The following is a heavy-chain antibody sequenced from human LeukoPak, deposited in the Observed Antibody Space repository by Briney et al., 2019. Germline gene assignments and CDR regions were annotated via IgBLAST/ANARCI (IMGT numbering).Heavy chain of an antibody. D-gene: IGHD5-18*01. Sequence: SETLSLTCAVYGGSFGGYYWSWIRQPPGKGLEWIGEINHSGSTNYNPSLKSRVTISVDTSKNQFSLKLSSVTAADTAVYYCARGDTAMVTDYWGQGTLVTVSS. J-gene: IGHJ4*02. CDR2: INHSGST. CDR3: ARGDTAMVTDY. V-gene: IGHV4-34*01. CDR1: GGSFGGYY.